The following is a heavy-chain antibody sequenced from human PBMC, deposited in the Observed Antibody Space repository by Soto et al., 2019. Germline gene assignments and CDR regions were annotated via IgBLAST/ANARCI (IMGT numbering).Heavy chain of an antibody. D-gene: IGHD1-1*01. Sequence: QVQLVESGGGVVQPGRSLRLSCAASGFTFSNYGLHWVRQAPGKGVEWVALISYDGADKYYADAVKGRFTNSRDNSKNALYRRGNSLRTEDRAVYCCAEGCGWNYLDYWGRGTVVTVSS. V-gene: IGHV3-30*18. CDR3: AEGCGWNYLDY. CDR2: ISYDGADK. CDR1: GFTFSNYG. J-gene: IGHJ4*02.